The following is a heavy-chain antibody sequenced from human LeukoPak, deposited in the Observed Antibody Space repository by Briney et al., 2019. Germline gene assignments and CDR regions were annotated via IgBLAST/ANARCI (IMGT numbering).Heavy chain of an antibody. CDR2: VSPYNGNT. CDR1: GYTFTIYG. D-gene: IGHD3-3*01. J-gene: IGHJ4*02. Sequence: ASVKVSRNASGYTFTIYGITWVRQAPGQGLEWMGWVSPYNGNTNYAQKFQGSVTMTTDTSTNTAYMELRSPKSDDTAVYYCARNYDFSSGRFDSWGQGTLVTVSS. CDR3: ARNYDFSSGRFDS. V-gene: IGHV1-18*01.